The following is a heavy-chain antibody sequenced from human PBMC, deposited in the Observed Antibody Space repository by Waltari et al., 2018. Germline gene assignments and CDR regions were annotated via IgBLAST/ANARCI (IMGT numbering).Heavy chain of an antibody. CDR2: INSGGDT. J-gene: IGHJ2*01. Sequence: EVKLVESGGGWIKPGGSLRLSCAASGFTVSSHYMNWVRQAPGKGLEWVSVINSGGDTHYADSVKGRFTISRDNSKNTVYLQMNTLRAEDTALYYCTRDVTGYYYFDLWGRGTLVTVSS. V-gene: IGHV3-53*01. CDR1: GFTVSSHY. CDR3: TRDVTGYYYFDL.